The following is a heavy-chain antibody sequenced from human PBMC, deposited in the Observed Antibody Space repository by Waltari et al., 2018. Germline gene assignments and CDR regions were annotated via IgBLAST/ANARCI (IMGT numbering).Heavy chain of an antibody. D-gene: IGHD5-12*01. V-gene: IGHV5-51*03. CDR2: IYPGDSNT. CDR1: GDSFTSYS. Sequence: EVQLVQSGAEVKKPGSSLKISCKGSGDSFTSYSIGWVRQVPGQGREWMGIIYPGDSNTAHSSSCRVTVTISASKSIGTVYLQWISLKASDTAMYDCASVYVGYVSPYFDYWGQGTLVTVSS. J-gene: IGHJ4*02. CDR3: ASVYVGYVSPYFDY.